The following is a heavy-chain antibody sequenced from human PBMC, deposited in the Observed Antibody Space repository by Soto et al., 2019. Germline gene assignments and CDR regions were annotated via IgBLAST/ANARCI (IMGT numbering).Heavy chain of an antibody. CDR2: IYYSGST. J-gene: IGHJ6*02. V-gene: IGHV4-31*03. D-gene: IGHD2-15*01. CDR3: ARDAVYCSGGSCYESYYYGMDV. CDR1: GGSISSGDYY. Sequence: SETLSLTCTVCGGSISSGDYYWSWIRQHPXKGLEWIGYIYYSGSTYYNPSLKSRVTISVDTSKNQFSLKLSSVTAADTAVYYCARDAVYCSGGSCYESYYYGMDVWGQGTTVTVSS.